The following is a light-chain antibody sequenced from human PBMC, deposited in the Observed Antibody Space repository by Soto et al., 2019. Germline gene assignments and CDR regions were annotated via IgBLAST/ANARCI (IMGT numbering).Light chain of an antibody. CDR2: RAS. CDR1: QGISNY. J-gene: IGKJ2*01. Sequence: AIRMTQSPSSFSASTEDRVTITCRATQGISNYLAWYQQKPGKAPKLLIYRASVLESGVPSRFIGGGSGTIFSLTISYLQSEDFATYYCQQYNSFPQTFGQGTKLEIK. CDR3: QQYNSFPQT. V-gene: IGKV1-8*01.